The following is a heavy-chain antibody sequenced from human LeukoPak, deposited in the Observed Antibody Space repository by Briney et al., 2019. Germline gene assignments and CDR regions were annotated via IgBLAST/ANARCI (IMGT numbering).Heavy chain of an antibody. CDR1: GGSISSYY. CDR2: IYYSGST. Sequence: SETLSLTCTVSGGSISSYYWSWIRQPPGKGLEWIGYIYYSGSTNYNPSLKSRVTISVDTSKNQFSLKLSSVTAADTAVYYCARGASRKNAFDIWGQGTMVTVSS. D-gene: IGHD6-13*01. V-gene: IGHV4-59*01. J-gene: IGHJ3*02. CDR3: ARGASRKNAFDI.